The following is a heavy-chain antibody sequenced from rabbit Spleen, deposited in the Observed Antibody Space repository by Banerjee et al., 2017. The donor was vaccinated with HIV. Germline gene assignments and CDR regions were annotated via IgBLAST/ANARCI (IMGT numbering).Heavy chain of an antibody. D-gene: IGHD2-1*01. CDR3: VRDLGYDDYSEKGYFNL. V-gene: IGHV1S45*01. Sequence: QEQLVESGGGLVKPEGSLKLSCTASGFSFSNKAVMCWVRQAPGKGLELIACIYGATGSSAWYANWAKGRFTISSDNAQNTVDLQMNSLTPADTATYFCVRDLGYDDYSEKGYFNLWGPGTLVTVS. CDR2: IYGATGSSA. CDR1: GFSFSNKAV. J-gene: IGHJ4*01.